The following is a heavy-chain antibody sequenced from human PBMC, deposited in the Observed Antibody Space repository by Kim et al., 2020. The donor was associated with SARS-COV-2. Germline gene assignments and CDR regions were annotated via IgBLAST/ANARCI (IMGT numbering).Heavy chain of an antibody. J-gene: IGHJ4*02. CDR3: TTDLRRGYFDY. Sequence: TDYAAPVKGRFTISRDDSKNTLYLQMNSLKTEDTAVYYCTTDLRRGYFDYWGQGTLVTVSS. V-gene: IGHV3-15*01. CDR2: T.